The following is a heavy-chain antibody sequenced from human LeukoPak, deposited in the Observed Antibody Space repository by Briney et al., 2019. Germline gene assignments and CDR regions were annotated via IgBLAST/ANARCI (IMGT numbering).Heavy chain of an antibody. Sequence: SETLSLTCTVSGGSIRSSYYYWGWIRQPPGKGLEWIGSIYYSGSTYYNPSLKSRVTISVDTSKNQFSLKLSSVTAADTAVYYCAVVVVARASWFYSYYFDYWGQGTLVTVSS. V-gene: IGHV4-39*01. CDR2: IYYSGST. J-gene: IGHJ4*02. CDR1: GGSIRSSYYY. D-gene: IGHD2-15*01. CDR3: AVVVVARASWFYSYYFDY.